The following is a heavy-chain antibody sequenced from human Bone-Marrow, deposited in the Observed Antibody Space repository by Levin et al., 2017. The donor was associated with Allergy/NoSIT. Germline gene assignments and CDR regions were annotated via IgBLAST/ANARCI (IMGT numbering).Heavy chain of an antibody. Sequence: LSLTCAASGFTISDSYMSWLRQAPGKGLEWVSYIRSSSSYTNHADFVEGRFTISRDNAKNSLFLQMNSLRAEDTAVYYCARESGQLGYYNYYGMDVWGQGTTVTVSS. CDR2: IRSSSSYT. CDR1: GFTISDSY. V-gene: IGHV3-11*05. J-gene: IGHJ6*02. CDR3: ARESGQLGYYNYYGMDV. D-gene: IGHD6-13*01.